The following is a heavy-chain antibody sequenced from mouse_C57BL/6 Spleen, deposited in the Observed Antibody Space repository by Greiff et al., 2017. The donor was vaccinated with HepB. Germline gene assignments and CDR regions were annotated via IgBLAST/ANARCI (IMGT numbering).Heavy chain of an antibody. Sequence: QVQLQQPGAELVNPGASVKMSCKASGYTFTSYWITWVKQRPGQGLEWIGDIYPGSGSTNYNEKFKSKATLTVDTSSSTAYMQLSSLTSEDSAVYDCAGKYGVYNYFDYWGQGTTLTVSS. D-gene: IGHD2-10*02. CDR2: IYPGSGST. CDR3: AGKYGVYNYFDY. J-gene: IGHJ2*01. V-gene: IGHV1-55*01. CDR1: GYTFTSYW.